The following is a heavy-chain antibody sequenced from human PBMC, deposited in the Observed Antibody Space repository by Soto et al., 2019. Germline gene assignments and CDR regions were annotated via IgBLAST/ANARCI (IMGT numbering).Heavy chain of an antibody. Sequence: GSLRLSCAASGFTFSSYGMIWVRQAPGKGLEWVSAITGSGGGTYYADSVKGRFTISRDNSRNTLYLQMSSLRADDTAVYYCAKLKSSWSDYWGLGTLVTVSS. V-gene: IGHV3-23*01. J-gene: IGHJ4*02. D-gene: IGHD6-19*01. CDR3: AKLKSSWSDY. CDR1: GFTFSSYG. CDR2: ITGSGGGT.